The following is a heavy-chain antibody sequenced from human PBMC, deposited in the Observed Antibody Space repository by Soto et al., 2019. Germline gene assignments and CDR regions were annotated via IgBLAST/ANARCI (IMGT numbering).Heavy chain of an antibody. CDR1: GFTFTSYG. CDR2: ISYDGGRQ. Sequence: QAHLVESGGGVVQSGRSLRLSCAASGFTFTSYGMHWVRQAPGTRLEWVAVISYDGGRQHYADSVKGRFTISRDNSKNMVLLQKNSLRAEDTPVYYCVSDRGYGHASVPYSWGQGTLVSLSS. D-gene: IGHD5-18*01. CDR3: VSDRGYGHASVPYS. V-gene: IGHV3-30*03. J-gene: IGHJ4*02.